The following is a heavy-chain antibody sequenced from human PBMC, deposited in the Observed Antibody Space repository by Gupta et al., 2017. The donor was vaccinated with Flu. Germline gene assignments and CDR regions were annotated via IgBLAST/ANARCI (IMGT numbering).Heavy chain of an antibody. Sequence: QVQLVESGGSVVQPGRSLRLSCAASGINFGIYGLHWVRQAPGKGLEWVAVISYDGYHKNYADSVKGRFTISRDNSKNTLYLQMNSLRSEDTAIYYCAKDRWAGSGWPYYFDYWGQGTLVTVSS. CDR1: GINFGIYG. D-gene: IGHD6-19*01. J-gene: IGHJ4*02. CDR3: AKDRWAGSGWPYYFDY. CDR2: ISYDGYHK. V-gene: IGHV3-30*18.